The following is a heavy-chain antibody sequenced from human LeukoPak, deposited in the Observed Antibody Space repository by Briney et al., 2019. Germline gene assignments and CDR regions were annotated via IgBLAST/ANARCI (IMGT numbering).Heavy chain of an antibody. CDR2: IIPIFGTA. D-gene: IGHD6-19*01. V-gene: IGHV1-69*13. CDR3: ARDPTYSSGWYGGGY. J-gene: IGHJ4*02. Sequence: SVKVSCKASGYTFSSYGISWVRQAPGQGLEWMGGIIPIFGTANYAQKFQGRVTITANESTSTAYMELSSLRSEDTAVYYCARDPTYSSGWYGGGYWGQGTLVTVSS. CDR1: GYTFSSYG.